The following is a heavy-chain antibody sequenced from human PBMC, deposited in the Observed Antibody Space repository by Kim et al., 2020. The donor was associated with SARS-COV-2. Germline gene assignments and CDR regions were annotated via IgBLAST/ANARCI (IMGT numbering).Heavy chain of an antibody. CDR2: IYYSGST. Sequence: SETLSLTCTVSGGSISSYYWSWIRQPPGKGLEWIGYIYYSGSTNYNPSLKSRVTISVDTSKNQFSLKLSSVTAADTAVYYCARHSKPRAVAGTSGWFDPWGQGTLVTVSS. CDR1: GGSISSYY. V-gene: IGHV4-59*08. J-gene: IGHJ5*02. D-gene: IGHD6-19*01. CDR3: ARHSKPRAVAGTSGWFDP.